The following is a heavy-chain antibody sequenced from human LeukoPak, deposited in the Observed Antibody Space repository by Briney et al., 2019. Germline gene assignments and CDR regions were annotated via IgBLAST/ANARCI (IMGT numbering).Heavy chain of an antibody. CDR3: ARGFRSIAAADTYNWFDP. D-gene: IGHD6-13*01. J-gene: IGHJ5*02. Sequence: VASVKVSCKASGYTFTSYGISWVRQAPGQGLEWMGWISAYNGNTNYAQKLQGRVTMTTDTSTSTAYMELRSLRSDDTAVYYCARGFRSIAAADTYNWFDPWGQGTLVIVSS. V-gene: IGHV1-18*01. CDR2: ISAYNGNT. CDR1: GYTFTSYG.